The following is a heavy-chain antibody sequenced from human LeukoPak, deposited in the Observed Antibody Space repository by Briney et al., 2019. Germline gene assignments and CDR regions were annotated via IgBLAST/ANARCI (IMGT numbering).Heavy chain of an antibody. Sequence: GGSLRLSCAASGFTFSSYGMHWVRQAPGKGLEWVAFIRYDGSNKYYADSVKGRFTISRDNSKNTLYLQMNSLRAEDTAVYYCAKDTTPPKAGFDPWGQGTLVTISS. CDR2: IRYDGSNK. CDR1: GFTFSSYG. V-gene: IGHV3-30*02. J-gene: IGHJ5*02. D-gene: IGHD1-14*01. CDR3: AKDTTPPKAGFDP.